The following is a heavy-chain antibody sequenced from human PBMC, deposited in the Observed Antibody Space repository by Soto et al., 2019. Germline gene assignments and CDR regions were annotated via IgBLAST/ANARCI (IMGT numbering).Heavy chain of an antibody. D-gene: IGHD6-19*01. J-gene: IGHJ4*02. CDR1: VFKFSSYA. V-gene: IGHV3-64D*08. CDR3: VKDRYSSGPFDY. CDR2: ISSNGGST. Sequence: GGSLRLSCSASVFKFSSYAMHWVRQAPGKGLDYVSGISSNGGSTYYADSVKGRFTISRDNSKNTLYLQMSSLRPEDTAVYYCVKDRYSSGPFDYWGQGTLVTVSS.